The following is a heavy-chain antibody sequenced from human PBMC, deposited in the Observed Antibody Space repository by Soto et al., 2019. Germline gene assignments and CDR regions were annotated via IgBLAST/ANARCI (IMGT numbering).Heavy chain of an antibody. CDR3: ARANWGSGPRAEYFQH. J-gene: IGHJ1*01. V-gene: IGHV1-69*13. CDR1: GGTFSSYA. D-gene: IGHD2-15*01. Sequence: GASVKVSCKASGGTFSSYAMSWVRQAPGQGLEWMGGIIPIFGTANYAQKFQGRVTITADESTSTAYMELSSLRSEDTAVYYCARANWGSGPRAEYFQHWGQGTLVTVSS. CDR2: IIPIFGTA.